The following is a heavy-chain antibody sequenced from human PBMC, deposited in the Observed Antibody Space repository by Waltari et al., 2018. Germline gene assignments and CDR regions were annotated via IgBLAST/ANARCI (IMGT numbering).Heavy chain of an antibody. CDR2: VNPRSGDT. CDR3: ARDRASLGHPMSREFDY. CDR1: GYIFTAYY. Sequence: QIQLVQSGAEVKKPGASVKVSCKPSGYIFTAYYVHWLRQAPGQGLEWMGKVNPRSGDTTYAQKLQDRVTLISDTSINTAYMELTRLTSDDTAVYYCARDRASLGHPMSREFDYWGRGTLVTVS. J-gene: IGHJ4*02. D-gene: IGHD3-10*02. V-gene: IGHV1-2*02.